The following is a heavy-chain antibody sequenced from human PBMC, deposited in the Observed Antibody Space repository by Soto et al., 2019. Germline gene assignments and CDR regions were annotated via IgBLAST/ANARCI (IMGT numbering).Heavy chain of an antibody. V-gene: IGHV3-21*01. Sequence: EVQLVESGGGLVKPGGSLRLSCAASGFTFSSYSMNWVRQAPGKGLEWVSSISSSSSYIYYADSVKGRFTISRDNVKNSLYLQMNSLRAEDTAVYYCARDAVAGMNFDYWGQGTLVTVSS. CDR3: ARDAVAGMNFDY. CDR2: ISSSSSYI. D-gene: IGHD6-19*01. J-gene: IGHJ4*02. CDR1: GFTFSSYS.